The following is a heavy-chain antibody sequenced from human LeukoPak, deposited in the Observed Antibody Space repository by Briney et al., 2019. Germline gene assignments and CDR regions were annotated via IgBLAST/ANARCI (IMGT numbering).Heavy chain of an antibody. CDR2: IYYSGST. J-gene: IGHJ5*02. CDR3: ARHVGVGATTSDAWFDP. CDR1: GGSISSGGYY. V-gene: IGHV4-31*03. Sequence: SETLSLTCTVSGGSISSGGYYWSWVRQHPGKGLEWIGYIYYSGSTYYNPSLKSRVTISVDTSKNQFSLKLSSVTAADTAVYYCARHVGVGATTSDAWFDPWGQGTLVTVSS. D-gene: IGHD1-26*01.